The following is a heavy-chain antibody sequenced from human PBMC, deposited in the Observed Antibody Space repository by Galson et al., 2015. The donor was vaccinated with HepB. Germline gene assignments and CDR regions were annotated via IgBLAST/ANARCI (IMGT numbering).Heavy chain of an antibody. J-gene: IGHJ6*02. V-gene: IGHV3-74*01. CDR2: INSDGSST. Sequence: SLRLSCAASGFTFSSYWMHWVRQAPGKGLVWVSRINSDGSSTSYADSVKGRFTVSRDNAKNTLYLQMNSLRAEDTAVYYCARDIARFYDDYYYGMDVWGQGTTVTVSS. CDR1: GFTFSSYW. CDR3: ARDIARFYDDYYYGMDV. D-gene: IGHD3-3*01.